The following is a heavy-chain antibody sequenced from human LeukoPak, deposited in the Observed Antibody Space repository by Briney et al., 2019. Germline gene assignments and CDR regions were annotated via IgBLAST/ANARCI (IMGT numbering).Heavy chain of an antibody. D-gene: IGHD5-24*01. J-gene: IGHJ4*02. CDR1: GGSFSGYY. CDR3: ARRMATSTLDY. Sequence: SETLSLTCAVYGGSFSGYYWSWIRQPPGKGLEWIGEINHSGSTNYNPSLKSRVTISVDMSKNQFSLKLSSVTAADTAVYYCARRMATSTLDYWGQGTLVTVSS. CDR2: INHSGST. V-gene: IGHV4-34*01.